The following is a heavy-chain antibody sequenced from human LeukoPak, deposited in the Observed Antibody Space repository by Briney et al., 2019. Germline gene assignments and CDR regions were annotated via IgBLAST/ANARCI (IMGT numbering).Heavy chain of an antibody. CDR1: GLTLCRFW. CDR3: GSTLIDELELPHY. D-gene: IGHD1-7*01. CDR2: IKEDGSEK. J-gene: IGHJ4*02. V-gene: IGHV3-7*01. Sequence: GGSLTLSCAPSGLTLCRFWMSWVRPPPGRGLEWVAYIKEDGSEKYQVDSVEGRCTDSRDNAKKSLFLQMNSLRVGDTAVYYCGSTLIDELELPHYWGQGTLVTVSS.